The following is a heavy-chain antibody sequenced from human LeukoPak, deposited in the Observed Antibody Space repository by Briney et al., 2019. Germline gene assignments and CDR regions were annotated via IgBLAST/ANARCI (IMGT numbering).Heavy chain of an antibody. V-gene: IGHV1-2*02. CDR3: ARDHCVSSGCYEDYYYGMDV. CDR2: INPNSGGT. Sequence: GASVKVSCKASGYTFTGYYIQWVRQAPGQGLEWMGWINPNSGGTNYAQKFQGRVTMTRDTSISTAYMELSRLGSDDTAVYFCARDHCVSSGCYEDYYYGMDVWGRGTTVTVSS. D-gene: IGHD2-2*01. CDR1: GYTFTGYY. J-gene: IGHJ6*02.